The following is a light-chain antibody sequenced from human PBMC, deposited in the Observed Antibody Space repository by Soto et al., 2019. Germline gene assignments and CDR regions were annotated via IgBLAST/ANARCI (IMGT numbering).Light chain of an antibody. CDR3: QQYNDRPLT. CDR1: QSVGSR. J-gene: IGKJ4*01. CDR2: GAS. Sequence: EIVMTQSPATLSVSPGERATLYCRASQSVGSRLAWYQQKPGQAPRLLIYGASTRATSIPARFSGSGSGTEFTLTISSLQSEDFAVYYCQQYNDRPLTFGGGAKVEI. V-gene: IGKV3-15*01.